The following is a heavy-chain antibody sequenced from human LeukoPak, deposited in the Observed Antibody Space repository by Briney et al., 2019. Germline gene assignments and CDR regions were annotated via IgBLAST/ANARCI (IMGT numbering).Heavy chain of an antibody. J-gene: IGHJ4*02. CDR3: ARSIPYGTTWYGRSDY. D-gene: IGHD6-13*01. Sequence: GGSLRLSCEGSAFIFSGHWMNWVRQTPGKGLEWVANIKPDGTTKFYVDSVKGRFTISRDNALNSLYLQMNSLRAEDTAIYYCARSIPYGTTWYGRSDYWGQGTLVTVSS. CDR1: AFIFSGHW. V-gene: IGHV3-7*03. CDR2: IKPDGTTK.